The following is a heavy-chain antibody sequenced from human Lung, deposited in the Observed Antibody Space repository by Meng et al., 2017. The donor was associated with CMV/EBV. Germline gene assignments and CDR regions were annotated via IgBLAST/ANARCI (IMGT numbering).Heavy chain of an antibody. CDR3: ARDAMVRGVVHLGGGMDV. D-gene: IGHD3-10*01. CDR1: GGSITSHY. V-gene: IGHV4-59*11. J-gene: IGHJ6*02. Sequence: LXCTVTGGSITSHYWNWIRQPPGKGLEWIGYIYYSGSTNYNPSLKSRVTTSVDTSKNQFSLKLSSVTAADTAVYYCARDAMVRGVVHLGGGMDVWGQGXTVTVSS. CDR2: IYYSGST.